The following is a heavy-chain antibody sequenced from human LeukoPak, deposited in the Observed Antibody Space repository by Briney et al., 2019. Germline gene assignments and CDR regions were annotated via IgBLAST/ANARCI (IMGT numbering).Heavy chain of an antibody. CDR1: GFTFSGYP. CDR2: ISYDGSNK. D-gene: IGHD3-22*01. CDR3: ARDSARRSSGYFNGYYYYGMDV. V-gene: IGHV3-30-3*01. Sequence: GGSLRLSCAASGFTFSGYPIHRVRQAPGKGLEWVAVISYDGSNKYYADSVKGRFTISRDNSKNTLYLQMNSLRAEDTAVYYCARDSARRSSGYFNGYYYYGMDVWGQGTTVTVSS. J-gene: IGHJ6*02.